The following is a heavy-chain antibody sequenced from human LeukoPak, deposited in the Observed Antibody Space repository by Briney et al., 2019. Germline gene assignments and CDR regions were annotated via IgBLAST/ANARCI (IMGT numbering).Heavy chain of an antibody. V-gene: IGHV3-30*18. CDR3: AKDRGASYQGIDY. Sequence: GRSLRLSCAASGFTFSSHGMHWVRQAPGKGLEWGALMSYDGSIKSHADSVRGRFTISRDNSKNTLYLQMNSLRGEDTAVYYCAKDRGASYQGIDYWGQGTLVTVSS. J-gene: IGHJ4*02. CDR2: MSYDGSIK. D-gene: IGHD1-26*01. CDR1: GFTFSSHG.